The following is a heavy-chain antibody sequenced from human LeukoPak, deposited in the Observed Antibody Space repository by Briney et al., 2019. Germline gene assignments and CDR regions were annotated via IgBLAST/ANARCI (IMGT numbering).Heavy chain of an antibody. Sequence: PGGSLRLSCAASGFTFSNYAMSWVRQAPGKGLEWVSAISGSGGTTYYADSVKGRFTISRDNSKNTLYLQMNSLRAEDTAVYYCAKLTYGSVSQRLYSFDYWGQGTLVTVSS. CDR3: AKLTYGSVSQRLYSFDY. CDR1: GFTFSNYA. J-gene: IGHJ4*02. D-gene: IGHD3-10*01. V-gene: IGHV3-23*01. CDR2: ISGSGGTT.